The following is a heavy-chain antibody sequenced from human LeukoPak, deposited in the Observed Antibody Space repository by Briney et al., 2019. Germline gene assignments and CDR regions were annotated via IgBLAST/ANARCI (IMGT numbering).Heavy chain of an antibody. CDR1: GFSFEDYA. Sequence: GGSLRLSCAASGFSFEDYAMHWVRQPPGKGLEWVSGVSWNSGNVGYADSVKGRFTISRDNAKNFLYLQMSSLSAEDTALYYCAKAVYGDFPSTVDYWGRGTLVTVSS. CDR2: VSWNSGNV. V-gene: IGHV3-9*01. D-gene: IGHD4-17*01. J-gene: IGHJ4*02. CDR3: AKAVYGDFPSTVDY.